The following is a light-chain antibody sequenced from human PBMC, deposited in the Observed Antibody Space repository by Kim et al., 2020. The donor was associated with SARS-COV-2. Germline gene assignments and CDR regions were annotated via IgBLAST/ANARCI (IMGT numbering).Light chain of an antibody. CDR2: WAS. V-gene: IGKV4-1*01. CDR3: QQYFSSPYT. CDR1: QSVLYSSNNKNF. J-gene: IGKJ2*01. Sequence: MATINGKSSQSVLYSSNNKNFLAWYQQKPGQPPKVLIYWASTRESGVPDRFSGSGSATDFTLTISSLQAEDVAVYFCQQYFSSPYTFGQGTKLEI.